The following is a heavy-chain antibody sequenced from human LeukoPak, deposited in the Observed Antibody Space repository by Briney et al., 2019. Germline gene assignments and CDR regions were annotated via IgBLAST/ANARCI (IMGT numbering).Heavy chain of an antibody. D-gene: IGHD5-12*01. CDR3: ARRGYSGYGY. J-gene: IGHJ4*02. V-gene: IGHV4-39*01. CDR1: GGSISSSSYY. CDR2: IYYSGST. Sequence: SETLSLTCPVSGGSISSSSYYWGWIRQPPGKGLEWIGSIYYSGSTYYNPSLKSRVTISVDTSKNQFSLKLSSVTAADTAVYYCARRGYSGYGYWGQGTLVTVSS.